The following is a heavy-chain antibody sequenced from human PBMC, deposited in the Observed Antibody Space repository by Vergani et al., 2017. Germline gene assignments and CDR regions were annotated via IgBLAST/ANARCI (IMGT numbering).Heavy chain of an antibody. V-gene: IGHV1-58*01. Sequence: QMQLVPSGPEVKKPGTSVKVSCKASGFTFTNSAVQWVRQARGQRLEWIGWIVVGSGNTNYAQKFQERVTITRDMSTSTAYMELSSLRSEDTAVYYCAASSPGIAVAGADAFDIWGQGTMVTVSS. CDR1: GFTFTNSA. CDR3: AASSPGIAVAGADAFDI. J-gene: IGHJ3*02. CDR2: IVVGSGNT. D-gene: IGHD6-19*01.